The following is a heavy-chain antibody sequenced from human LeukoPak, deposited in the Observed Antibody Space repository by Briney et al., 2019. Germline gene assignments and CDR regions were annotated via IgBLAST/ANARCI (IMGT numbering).Heavy chain of an antibody. Sequence: SQTLSLTCTVSGYSVSSGYYWGWIRQSPGKGLEWIASMYHSGTTYYNPSLKSRVTISVDTSKNQFSLKLNSVTAADTAVYYCARSNWNIDYWGQGTLVTVSS. J-gene: IGHJ4*02. CDR1: GYSVSSGYY. CDR2: MYHSGTT. CDR3: ARSNWNIDY. V-gene: IGHV4-38-2*02. D-gene: IGHD1-1*01.